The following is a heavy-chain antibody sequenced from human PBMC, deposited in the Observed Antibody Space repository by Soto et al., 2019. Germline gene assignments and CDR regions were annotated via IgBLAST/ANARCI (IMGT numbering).Heavy chain of an antibody. Sequence: KPGGSLRLSCAASGFTVSSNYMSWVRQSPGRGLEWVSSISSSTTYISYADSVRGRFTISRDNAKNSLYLQMSSLRADDTAVYYCARDPVGVDSTFFFDSWGQGTPVTVSS. D-gene: IGHD2-21*01. CDR3: ARDPVGVDSTFFFDS. V-gene: IGHV3-21*01. J-gene: IGHJ4*02. CDR1: GFTVSSNY. CDR2: ISSSTTYI.